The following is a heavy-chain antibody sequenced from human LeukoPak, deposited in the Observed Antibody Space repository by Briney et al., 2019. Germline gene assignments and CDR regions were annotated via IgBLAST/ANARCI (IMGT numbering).Heavy chain of an antibody. J-gene: IGHJ4*02. Sequence: PGGSLRLSCAASGFTFSSYSMNWARQAPGKGLEWVSSISSSSSYIYYADSVKGRFTISRDNAKNSLYLQMNSLRAEDTAVYYCARDVGSGWRGYYFDYWGQGTLVTVSS. CDR1: GFTFSSYS. CDR2: ISSSSSYI. V-gene: IGHV3-21*01. D-gene: IGHD6-19*01. CDR3: ARDVGSGWRGYYFDY.